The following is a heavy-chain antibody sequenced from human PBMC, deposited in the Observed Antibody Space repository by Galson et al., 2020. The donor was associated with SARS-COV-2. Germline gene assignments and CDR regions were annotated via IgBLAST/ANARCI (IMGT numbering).Heavy chain of an antibody. CDR1: GGSISSGGYY. D-gene: IGHD3-3*01. CDR3: AREGRFLEWLLSHNYYYYMDV. J-gene: IGHJ6*03. V-gene: IGHV4-30-4*01. Sequence: SQTLSLTCTVSGGSISSGGYYWSWIRQPPGKGLEWIGYIYNSGSTYYNPSLKSRVTISVDTSKNQFSLKLSSGTAADTAVYYCAREGRFLEWLLSHNYYYYMDVWGKGTTVTVSS. CDR2: IYNSGST.